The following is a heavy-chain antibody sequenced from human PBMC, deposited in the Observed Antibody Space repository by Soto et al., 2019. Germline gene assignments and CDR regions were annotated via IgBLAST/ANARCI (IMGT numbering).Heavy chain of an antibody. CDR2: ISTYNGNT. V-gene: IGHV1-18*01. CDR3: ASFAMVRPNDS. J-gene: IGHJ4*02. D-gene: IGHD3-10*01. Sequence: QVQLVQSGAEVKKPGASVKVSCKASGYIFTTYGISWVRQAPGQGLEWMGWISTYNGNTNYAQKFQGRVTMTTDASTSTANMELRSLRSDDTAMYSCASFAMVRPNDSWAKGPLAPVSS. CDR1: GYIFTTYG.